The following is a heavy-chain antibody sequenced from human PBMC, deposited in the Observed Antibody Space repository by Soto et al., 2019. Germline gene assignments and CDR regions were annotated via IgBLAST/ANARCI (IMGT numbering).Heavy chain of an antibody. CDR3: ARRIDAPTGYYYYALDV. CDR2: IDPTDSKA. V-gene: IGHV5-10-1*01. J-gene: IGHJ6*01. D-gene: IGHD1-1*01. Sequence: GESLKISCKVSGYTFSDYWILWVRQTPGKXLEWMGRIDPTDSKAIYSPAFQGHVTISADKSITTIYLQWSSLKASDSAMYYCARRIDAPTGYYYYALDVWGQGTSVT. CDR1: GYTFSDYW.